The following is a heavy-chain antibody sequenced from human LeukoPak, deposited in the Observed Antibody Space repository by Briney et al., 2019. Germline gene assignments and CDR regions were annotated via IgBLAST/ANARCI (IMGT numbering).Heavy chain of an antibody. J-gene: IGHJ6*02. Sequence: GESLKISCTGFGYSFTGYWINWVRQMPGKGLEWMGTIDPSDSYPNYSPSFQGHVTISADKSINTAYLQWSNLKASDTAMYYCARLGASPFGGLISTYYGMDVWGQGTTVTVSS. D-gene: IGHD3-16*02. CDR2: IDPSDSYP. V-gene: IGHV5-10-1*01. CDR1: GYSFTGYW. CDR3: ARLGASPFGGLISTYYGMDV.